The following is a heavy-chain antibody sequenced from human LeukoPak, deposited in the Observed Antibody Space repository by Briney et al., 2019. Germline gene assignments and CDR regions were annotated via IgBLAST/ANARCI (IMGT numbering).Heavy chain of an antibody. J-gene: IGHJ3*02. CDR3: ARGEYSSPRSAFDI. CDR1: GYTFTHYD. D-gene: IGHD6-6*01. CDR2: INPSGGST. V-gene: IGHV1-46*01. Sequence: ASVKVSCKPSGYTFTHYDINWVRQAPGQGLEWMGIINPSGGSTTYAQKFQGRVTMTRDMSTSTVYMELSSLRSEDTAVYSCARGEYSSPRSAFDIWGQGTMVTVSS.